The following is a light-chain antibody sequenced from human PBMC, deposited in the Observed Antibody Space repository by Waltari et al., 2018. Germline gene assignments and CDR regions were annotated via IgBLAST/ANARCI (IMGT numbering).Light chain of an antibody. Sequence: QSALTQPPSASGSPGQSVTISCTGTSSDIGGYNYVSWYQKHPGKAPKLLIYEVTQRPSGVPDRFSASKSGNTASLTVSGLQTEDEADYYCASYAGSNNYVFGTGTKVTVL. CDR1: SSDIGGYNY. CDR3: ASYAGSNNYV. J-gene: IGLJ1*01. CDR2: EVT. V-gene: IGLV2-8*01.